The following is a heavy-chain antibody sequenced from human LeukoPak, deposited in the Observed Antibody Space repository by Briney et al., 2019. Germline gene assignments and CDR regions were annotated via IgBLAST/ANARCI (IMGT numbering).Heavy chain of an antibody. CDR2: IRSKAYGCTT. CDR3: TRDSYVDTAMVTYFDY. J-gene: IGHJ4*02. CDR1: GFTFGDYG. V-gene: IGHV3-49*03. Sequence: GGSLRLSCTASGFTFGDYGMSWFSQAPGEGRGWVGFIRSKAYGCTTEYAAAVKGRFTIARGDAKSIAYMQMDSLKTEDTAVYYCTRDSYVDTAMVTYFDYWGQGTLVTVSS. D-gene: IGHD5-18*01.